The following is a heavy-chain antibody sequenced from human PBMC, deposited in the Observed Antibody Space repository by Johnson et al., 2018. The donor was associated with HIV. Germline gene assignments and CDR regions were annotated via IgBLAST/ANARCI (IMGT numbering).Heavy chain of an antibody. CDR2: INSDGSST. D-gene: IGHD3-22*01. CDR1: GFTFSSYW. CDR3: VSGYYDSSGYYSI. J-gene: IGHJ3*02. Sequence: VQLMESGGGLVQPGGSLRLSCAASGFTFSSYWMHWVRQAPGKGLVWVSRINSDGSSTSYADSVKGRFTISRDNAKNTLYLQMNSLRAEDTAVYYCVSGYYDSSGYYSIWGQGTMVTVSS. V-gene: IGHV3-74*02.